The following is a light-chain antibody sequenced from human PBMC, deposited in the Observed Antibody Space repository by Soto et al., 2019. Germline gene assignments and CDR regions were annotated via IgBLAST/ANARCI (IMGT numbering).Light chain of an antibody. V-gene: IGKV1-13*02. J-gene: IGKJ5*01. CDR2: DVS. CDR1: QDIRGA. Sequence: AIQLTQSPSSLSASVGDRVTITCRASQDIRGALAWYQQKPGKAPKLLIYDVSSLESGLPSRFSGSVSGTDFTFTISSLQPEDFATYYCQQFNVYPITFGHGTRLEIK. CDR3: QQFNVYPIT.